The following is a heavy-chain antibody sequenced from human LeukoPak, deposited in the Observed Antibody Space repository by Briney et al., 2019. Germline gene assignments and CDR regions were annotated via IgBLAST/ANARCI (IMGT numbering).Heavy chain of an antibody. D-gene: IGHD3-22*01. V-gene: IGHV3-66*01. Sequence: PGGSLRLSCAASGFTVSSNYMSWVRQAPGKGLEWVSVIYSGGSTYYADSVKGRFTISRDNSKNTLYLQMNSLRAEDTAVYYCARLREDSDSSGYYHFGYWGQGTLVTVSS. J-gene: IGHJ4*02. CDR1: GFTVSSNY. CDR2: IYSGGST. CDR3: ARLREDSDSSGYYHFGY.